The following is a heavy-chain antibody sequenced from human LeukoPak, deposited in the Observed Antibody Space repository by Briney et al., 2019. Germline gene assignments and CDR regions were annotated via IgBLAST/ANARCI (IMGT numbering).Heavy chain of an antibody. V-gene: IGHV3-30*18. CDR3: AKDSSVGYSDWLVPGGDPYYMDV. CDR2: ISYDGSNK. J-gene: IGHJ6*03. CDR1: GFTFSSYG. Sequence: PGRSLRLSCAASGFTFSSYGMHWVRQAPGKGLEWVAVISYDGSNKYYADSVKGRFTISRDNSKNTLYLQMNSLRAEDTAVYYCAKDSSVGYSDWLVPGGDPYYMDVWGKGTTVTSSS. D-gene: IGHD3-9*01.